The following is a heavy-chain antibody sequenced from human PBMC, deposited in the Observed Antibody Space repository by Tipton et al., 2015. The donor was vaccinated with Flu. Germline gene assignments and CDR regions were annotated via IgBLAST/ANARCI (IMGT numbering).Heavy chain of an antibody. CDR1: GGSISPYY. Sequence: LRLSCSVSGGSISPYYWSWIRQPPGKGLEWIGYVYYSGTTNYNPSLKSRVTISVDTSKNQFSLKVISVTAADTAVYYCARRDYSNYVSDPKSWFDPWGQGTLVAVSS. CDR3: ARRDYSNYVSDPKSWFDP. D-gene: IGHD4-11*01. J-gene: IGHJ5*02. V-gene: IGHV4-59*08. CDR2: VYYSGTT.